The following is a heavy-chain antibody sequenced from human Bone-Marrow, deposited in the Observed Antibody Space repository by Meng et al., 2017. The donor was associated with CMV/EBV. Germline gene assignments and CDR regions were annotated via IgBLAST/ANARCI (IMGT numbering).Heavy chain of an antibody. D-gene: IGHD2-2*01. CDR2: ISWDGGST. CDR1: GFTFDDYT. V-gene: IGHV3-43*01. J-gene: IGHJ6*02. Sequence: GGSLRLSCAASGFTFDDYTMHWVRQAPGKGLEWVSLISWDGGSTYYADSVKGRFTISRDNSKNSLYLQMNSLRTEDTALYYCAKDIGRSSTSCYHGMDVWGQGTTVTVSS. CDR3: AKDIGRSSTSCYHGMDV.